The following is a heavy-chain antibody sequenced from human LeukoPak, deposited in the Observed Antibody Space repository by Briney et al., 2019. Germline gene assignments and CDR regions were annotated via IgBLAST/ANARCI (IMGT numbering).Heavy chain of an antibody. D-gene: IGHD3-10*01. J-gene: IGHJ1*01. V-gene: IGHV4-39*01. CDR3: ARGAYLWFGASSGYFQH. CDR2: IYYSGST. Sequence: SETLSLTCTVSGGSISSSSYYWGWIRQPPGKGLEWIGSIYYSGSTYDSPSLKSRVTISVDTSKSQFSLKLSSVTAADTAVYYCARGAYLWFGASSGYFQHWGQGTLVTVSS. CDR1: GGSISSSSYY.